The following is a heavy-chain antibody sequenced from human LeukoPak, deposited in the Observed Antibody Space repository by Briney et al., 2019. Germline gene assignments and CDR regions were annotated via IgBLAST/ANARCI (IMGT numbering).Heavy chain of an antibody. J-gene: IGHJ4*02. CDR1: GFTFSNAW. CDR2: IKNKADGGTT. D-gene: IGHD3-10*01. V-gene: IGHV3-15*01. Sequence: GGSLRLSCAASGFTFSNAWMSWVRQASGKGLEWVSRIKNKADGGTTDYAAPVKGRFTISRDDSKNTLYLQMNSLKTEDTALYYCTAYYYGSGSNYNDYWGQGTLVTVSS. CDR3: TAYYYGSGSNYNDY.